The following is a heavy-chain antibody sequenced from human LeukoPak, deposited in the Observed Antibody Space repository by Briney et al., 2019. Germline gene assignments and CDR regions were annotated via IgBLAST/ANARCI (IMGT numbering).Heavy chain of an antibody. CDR2: IGTAGDT. J-gene: IGHJ6*02. Sequence: GGSLRLSCAASGFTFSSYDMHWVRQATGKGLEWVSAIGTAGDTYYPGSVKGRFTISRENAKNSLYLQMNSLRAGDTAVYYCARALYSYGHYYYGMDVWGQGTTVTVSS. CDR1: GFTFSSYD. CDR3: ARALYSYGHYYYGMDV. D-gene: IGHD5-18*01. V-gene: IGHV3-13*01.